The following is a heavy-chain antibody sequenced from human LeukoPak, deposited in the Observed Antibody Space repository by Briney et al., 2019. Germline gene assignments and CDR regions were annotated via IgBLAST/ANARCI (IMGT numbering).Heavy chain of an antibody. CDR1: GFTFSTYW. D-gene: IGHD5-24*01. CDR2: IKQDGSEK. Sequence: GGSLRLSCATSGFTFSTYWMSWVRQASGKGLEWVANIKQDGSEKYYADSVTGRFTISRDNAKNLLYSQMNSLRVEDTAVYYCANGDGFDYWGQGTLVTVSS. J-gene: IGHJ4*02. V-gene: IGHV3-7*01. CDR3: ANGDGFDY.